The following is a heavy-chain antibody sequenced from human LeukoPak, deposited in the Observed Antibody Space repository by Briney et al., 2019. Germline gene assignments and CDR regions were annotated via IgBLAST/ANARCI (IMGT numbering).Heavy chain of an antibody. CDR1: GYTFTSYY. CDR2: INPNSGGT. V-gene: IGHV1-2*06. Sequence: GASVKVSCKASGYTFTSYYMHWVRQAPGQGLEWMGRINPNSGGTNYAQKFQGRVTMTRDTSISTAYMELSRLRSDDTAVYYCARGFYYDILTGRHTLDYWGQGTLVTVSS. J-gene: IGHJ4*02. D-gene: IGHD3-9*01. CDR3: ARGFYYDILTGRHTLDY.